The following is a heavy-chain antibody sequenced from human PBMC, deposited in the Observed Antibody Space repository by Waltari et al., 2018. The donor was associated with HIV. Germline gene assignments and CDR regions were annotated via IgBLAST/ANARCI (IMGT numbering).Heavy chain of an antibody. J-gene: IGHJ3*02. CDR3: ARQDIVVVPDAFDI. D-gene: IGHD2-2*01. CDR1: GYTFTSYW. V-gene: IGHV5-51*01. CDR2: IYPGDSDT. Sequence: EVQLVQSGAEVKKPGESLKISCKGSGYTFTSYWIGWVRQMPGKGLEWVGIIYPGDSDTTYSPSFQRQVTISADKSISTAYLQWSSLKASDTAMYYCARQDIVVVPDAFDIWGQGTMVSVSS.